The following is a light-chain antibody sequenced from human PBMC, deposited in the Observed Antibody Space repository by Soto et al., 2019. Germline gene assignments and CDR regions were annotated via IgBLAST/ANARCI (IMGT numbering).Light chain of an antibody. V-gene: IGLV2-8*01. J-gene: IGLJ3*02. CDR3: SSYAGSNNLV. Sequence: QSALTQPPSASGSPGQSVTISCTGTSGDIGGYDYVSWYQQHPGKAPKLMIYEVSKRPSGVPDRFSGSKSGNTASLTVSGLQAEDEADYYCSSYAGSNNLVFAGGTKVTVL. CDR1: SGDIGGYDY. CDR2: EVS.